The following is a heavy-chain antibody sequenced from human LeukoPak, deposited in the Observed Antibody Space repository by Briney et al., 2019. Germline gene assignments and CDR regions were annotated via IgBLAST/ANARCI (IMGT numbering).Heavy chain of an antibody. CDR2: INHSGST. CDR3: ARGYGSGSYYFWTGARDFDY. D-gene: IGHD3-10*01. V-gene: IGHV4-34*01. J-gene: IGHJ4*02. Sequence: RSSETLSLTCAVYGGSFSGYYWSWIRQPPGKGLEWIGEINHSGSTNYNPSLKSRVTISVDTSKNQFSLKLSSVTAADTAVYYCARGYGSGSYYFWTGARDFDYWGQGTLVTVSS. CDR1: GGSFSGYY.